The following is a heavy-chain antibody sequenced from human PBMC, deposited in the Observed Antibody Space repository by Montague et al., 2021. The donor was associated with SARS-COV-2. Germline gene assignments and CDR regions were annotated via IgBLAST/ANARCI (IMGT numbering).Heavy chain of an antibody. CDR2: ISPFGNSL. Sequence: SLRLSCAASGFPFSDYAMTWVRQAPGKGLEWVSAISPFGNSLYYTDSVKGRFIFSRDNSKNTVYLQMSGLRAEDTATYYCAKNGGPGTPFYDYWGRGTLVTVSS. CDR1: GFPFSDYA. D-gene: IGHD2/OR15-2a*01. V-gene: IGHV3-23*01. CDR3: AKNGGPGTPFYDY. J-gene: IGHJ4*02.